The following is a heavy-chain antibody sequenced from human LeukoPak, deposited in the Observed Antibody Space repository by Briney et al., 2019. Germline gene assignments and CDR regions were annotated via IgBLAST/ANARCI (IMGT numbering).Heavy chain of an antibody. CDR2: ISGGGSNT. CDR3: ARDHSSGWYSDYFDY. V-gene: IGHV3-23*01. J-gene: IGHJ4*02. CDR1: GFTFSSNP. D-gene: IGHD6-19*01. Sequence: GGSLRLSCAASGFTFSSNPMSWVRQAPGKGLEWVSAISGGGSNTYYADSVTGRFTISRDNSKNTLYLQMNSLRAEDTAVYYCARDHSSGWYSDYFDYWGQGALVTVSS.